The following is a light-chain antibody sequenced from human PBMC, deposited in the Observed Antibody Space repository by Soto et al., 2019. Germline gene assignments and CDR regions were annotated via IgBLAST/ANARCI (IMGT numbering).Light chain of an antibody. Sequence: EIVLAQSPGTLSLSPGERATLSCRASQSVGNRYLAWHQQKPGQAPRLLVYGASSRATGIPDRFSGSGSETDFTLTISRLEPEDVAVYYCQQYDTSPPTFGQGTKAELK. CDR3: QQYDTSPPT. CDR1: QSVGNRY. CDR2: GAS. V-gene: IGKV3-20*01. J-gene: IGKJ1*01.